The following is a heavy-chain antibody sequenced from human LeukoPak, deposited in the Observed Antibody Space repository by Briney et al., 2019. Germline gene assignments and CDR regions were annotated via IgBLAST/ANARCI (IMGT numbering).Heavy chain of an antibody. V-gene: IGHV4-34*01. J-gene: IGHJ5*02. Sequence: SETLSLTCAVYGGSFSGYYWSWIRQPPGKGLEWIGEINHSGSTNYNPSLKSRVTISVDRSKNQFSLKLSSVTAADTAVYYCARAPERRGWFDPWGQGTLVTVSS. CDR2: INHSGST. D-gene: IGHD1-1*01. CDR1: GGSFSGYY. CDR3: ARAPERRGWFDP.